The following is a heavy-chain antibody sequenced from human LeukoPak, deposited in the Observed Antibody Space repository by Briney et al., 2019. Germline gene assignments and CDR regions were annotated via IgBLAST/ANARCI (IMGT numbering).Heavy chain of an antibody. Sequence: ASVTVSCKASGGTFSSYAISWVRQAPGQGLEWMGWISAYNGNTNYAQKLQGRVTMTTDTSTSTAYMELRSLRSDDTAVYYCARVYDIAAYYYYMDVWGKGTTVTVSS. CDR2: ISAYNGNT. CDR1: GGTFSSYA. D-gene: IGHD5-12*01. V-gene: IGHV1-18*01. J-gene: IGHJ6*03. CDR3: ARVYDIAAYYYYMDV.